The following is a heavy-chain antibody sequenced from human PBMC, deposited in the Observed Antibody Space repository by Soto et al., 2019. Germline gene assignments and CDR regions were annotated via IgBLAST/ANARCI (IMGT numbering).Heavy chain of an antibody. Sequence: QVQLVQSGAEVKKPGSSVKVSCKASGGTLNTYGIHWVRQAPGQGLEWMGRIIPIVGIAKYAPKFQGRVAINADKTTSSAYMRELNSLRREDTAVYYCARGVVVGATGAFDIWAKGQWSPSLQ. CDR3: ARGVVVGATGAFDI. CDR1: GGTLNTYG. CDR2: IIPIVGIA. V-gene: IGHV1-69*04. D-gene: IGHD2-15*01. J-gene: IGHJ3*02.